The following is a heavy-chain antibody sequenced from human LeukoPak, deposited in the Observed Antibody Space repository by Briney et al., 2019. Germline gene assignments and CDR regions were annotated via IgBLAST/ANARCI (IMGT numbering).Heavy chain of an antibody. J-gene: IGHJ4*02. CDR3: ARVGGDPYYYDSSGYYHPGGFDY. CDR2: IIPIFGTA. Sequence: GASVKVSCKASGGTFSSYAISWVRQAPEQGLEWMGGIIPIFGTANYAQKFQGRVTITADESTSTAYMELSSLRSEDTAVYYCARVGGDPYYYDSSGYYHPGGFDYWGQGTLVTVSS. CDR1: GGTFSSYA. D-gene: IGHD3-22*01. V-gene: IGHV1-69*13.